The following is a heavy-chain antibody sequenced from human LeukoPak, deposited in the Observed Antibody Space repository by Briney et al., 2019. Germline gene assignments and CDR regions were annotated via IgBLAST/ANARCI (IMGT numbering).Heavy chain of an antibody. CDR1: GYTFTSYG. CDR2: ISAYNGNT. Sequence: ASVKVSCKASGYTFTSYGISWVRQAPGQGLEWMGWISAYNGNTNYAQKLQGRVTMTTDTSTSTAYMELRSLRSDDTAVYYCARDRDYGDYHILCDYWGQGTLVTVSS. D-gene: IGHD4-17*01. CDR3: ARDRDYGDYHILCDY. J-gene: IGHJ4*02. V-gene: IGHV1-18*01.